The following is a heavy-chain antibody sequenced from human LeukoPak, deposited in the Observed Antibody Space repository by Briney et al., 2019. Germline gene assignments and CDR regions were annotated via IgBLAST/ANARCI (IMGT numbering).Heavy chain of an antibody. J-gene: IGHJ4*02. CDR2: IIPILGIA. D-gene: IGHD2-21*02. CDR3: ARVPKYCAGDCYSDY. V-gene: IGHV1-69*04. CDR1: GGTFSSYA. Sequence: ASVKVSCKASGGTFSSYAISWVRQAPGQGLEWMGRIIPILGIANYAQKFQGRVTITADKSTSTAYMELSSLRSEDTAVYYCARVPKYCAGDCYSDYWGQGTLVTVSS.